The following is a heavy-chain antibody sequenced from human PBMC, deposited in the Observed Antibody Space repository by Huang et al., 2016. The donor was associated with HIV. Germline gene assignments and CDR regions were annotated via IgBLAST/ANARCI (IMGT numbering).Heavy chain of an antibody. J-gene: IGHJ2*01. CDR2: INDNGYT. D-gene: IGHD6-13*01. CDR1: GGSVSGHY. Sequence: QVQLQQWGAGLLKPSETLSLTCAVYGGSVSGHYWSWIRQPPGKGLEWIAEINDNGYTNYNPSRKSRVTISVHTSRNQFSLKLNSVTAADAAVYYCARASWYEPRSWYFALWGRGTLVTVSS. V-gene: IGHV4-34*01. CDR3: ARASWYEPRSWYFAL.